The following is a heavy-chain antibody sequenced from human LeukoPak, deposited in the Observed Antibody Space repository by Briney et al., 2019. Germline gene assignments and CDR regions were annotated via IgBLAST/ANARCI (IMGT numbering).Heavy chain of an antibody. CDR1: GFTFSSYS. D-gene: IGHD2-2*01. Sequence: GGSLRLSCAASGFTFSSYSMNWVRQAPGKGLEWVSSISSSSSYIYYADSVKGRSTISRDNAKNSLYLQMNSLRAEDTAVYYCARDRGDIVPAAIPYYFDYWGQGTLVTVSS. CDR2: ISSSSSYI. CDR3: ARDRGDIVPAAIPYYFDY. J-gene: IGHJ4*02. V-gene: IGHV3-21*01.